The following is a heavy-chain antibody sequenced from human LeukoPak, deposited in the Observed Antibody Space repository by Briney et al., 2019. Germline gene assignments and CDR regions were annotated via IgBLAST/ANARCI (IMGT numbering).Heavy chain of an antibody. D-gene: IGHD3-10*01. CDR3: ARDYYYGSGDSWFDP. CDR2: ISWNSGSI. J-gene: IGHJ5*02. Sequence: PGGSLRLSCAASGFTFDDYAMHWVRQAPGKGLEWVSGISWNSGSIGYADSVKGRFTISRDNAKNSLYLQMNSLRAEDTALYYCARDYYYGSGDSWFDPWGQGTLVTVSS. CDR1: GFTFDDYA. V-gene: IGHV3-9*01.